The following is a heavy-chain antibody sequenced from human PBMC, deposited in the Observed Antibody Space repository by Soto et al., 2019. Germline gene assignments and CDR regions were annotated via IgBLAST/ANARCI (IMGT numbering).Heavy chain of an antibody. CDR1: GFTFSING. CDR2: IWYDGSNK. J-gene: IGHJ4*02. Sequence: QVQLVESGGGVVQPGRSLRLSCAASGFTFSINGMHWVRQAPGKGLEWVAVIWYDGSNKYYADSVKGRFTISRDNSKNTLYLQMRSLRAEDTAVYYCARVKSGYGTDYWGQGTLVTVSS. CDR3: ARVKSGYGTDY. V-gene: IGHV3-33*01. D-gene: IGHD5-12*01.